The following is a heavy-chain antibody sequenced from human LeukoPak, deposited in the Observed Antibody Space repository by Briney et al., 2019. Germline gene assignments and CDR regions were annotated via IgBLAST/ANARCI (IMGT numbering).Heavy chain of an antibody. CDR3: ARDGSPSCSGGSCYSIDF. Sequence: PSETLSLTCAVYGGSFNNYYWSWIRQPPGKGLEWIGEINHSGSTNYNPSLKRRVTISVDTSKNQFSLKLNSVTAADTAVYYCARDGSPSCSGGSCYSIDFWGQGTLVTVSS. CDR1: GGSFNNYY. D-gene: IGHD2-15*01. J-gene: IGHJ4*01. V-gene: IGHV4-34*01. CDR2: INHSGST.